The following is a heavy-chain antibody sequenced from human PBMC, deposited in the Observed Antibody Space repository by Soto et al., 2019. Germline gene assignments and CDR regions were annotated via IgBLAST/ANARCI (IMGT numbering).Heavy chain of an antibody. V-gene: IGHV3-23*01. Sequence: PGGSLRLSCAASGFTFSSYAMSWVRQAPGKGLEWVSAISGSGGSTYYADSVKGRFTISRDNSKNTLYLQMNSLRAEDTAVYYCAKDAREHSGWYHSRYGMDVWGQGTTVTVSS. CDR3: AKDAREHSGWYHSRYGMDV. CDR2: ISGSGGST. CDR1: GFTFSSYA. J-gene: IGHJ6*02. D-gene: IGHD6-19*01.